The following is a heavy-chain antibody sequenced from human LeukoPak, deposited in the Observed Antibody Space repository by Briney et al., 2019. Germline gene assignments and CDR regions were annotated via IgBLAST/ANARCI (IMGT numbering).Heavy chain of an antibody. CDR1: GGSVRSSY. CDR3: AGRFTIPHCLDY. CDR2: IHYSGST. Sequence: AETVSLTCTVSGGSVRSSYWTWIRQPPGKGLEWIGYIHYSGSTNYSPSPKSRVTMSVDTSKNQFSLKLTSVTAADTAVYYCAGRFTIPHCLDYWGQGTLVTVSS. V-gene: IGHV4-59*02. D-gene: IGHD3-3*01. J-gene: IGHJ4*02.